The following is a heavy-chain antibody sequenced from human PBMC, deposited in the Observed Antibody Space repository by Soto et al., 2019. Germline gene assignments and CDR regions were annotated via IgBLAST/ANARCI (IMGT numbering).Heavy chain of an antibody. CDR1: GYTFTSYD. V-gene: IGHV1-8*01. CDR3: ASEGVRGMDV. D-gene: IGHD3-16*01. CDR2: MNPNSANT. J-gene: IGHJ6*02. Sequence: QVQLVQSGAEVKKPGASVKVSCKASGYTFTSYDINWVRQATGQGLEGMGWMNPNSANTGYAQKFQGRVTMTRNTSISTAYMELSSPRSEAAAVYYCASEGVRGMDVWGQGTTVTVSS.